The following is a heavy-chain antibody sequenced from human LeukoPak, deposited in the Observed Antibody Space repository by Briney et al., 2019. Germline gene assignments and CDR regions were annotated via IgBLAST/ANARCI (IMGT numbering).Heavy chain of an antibody. CDR1: GGSISSGDYY. V-gene: IGHV4-30-4*01. J-gene: IGHJ3*02. CDR3: VRGGQGDGHSADEAFDI. CDR2: IYYSGST. Sequence: IPSETLSLTCTVSGGSISSGDYYWSWIRQPPGKGLEWIGYIYYSGSTYYNPSLKSRVTISVDTSKNQFSLQLSSVTPEDTAVYYCVRGGQGDGHSADEAFDIWGQGTMVTVS. D-gene: IGHD5-18*01.